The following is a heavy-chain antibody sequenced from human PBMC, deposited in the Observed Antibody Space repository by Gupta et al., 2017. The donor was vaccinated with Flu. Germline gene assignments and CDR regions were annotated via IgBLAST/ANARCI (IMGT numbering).Heavy chain of an antibody. D-gene: IGHD1-20*01. J-gene: IGHJ4*02. CDR2: IYTSGMT. Sequence: QVQLQESGPGLVEPSQTLSLTCSVPGVSISNNNHYWSWSRQSAGKGLEWIGHIYTSGMTNYNPSLKSRVTISVDTSKNQISLKMTSVTAADTAVYYCAADITYAWFFYWGQGTLVTVSS. CDR3: AADITYAWFFY. CDR1: GVSISNNNHY. V-gene: IGHV4-61*02.